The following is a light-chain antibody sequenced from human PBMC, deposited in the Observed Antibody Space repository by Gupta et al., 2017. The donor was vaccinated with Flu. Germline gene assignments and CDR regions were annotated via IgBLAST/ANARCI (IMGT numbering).Light chain of an antibody. V-gene: IGKV1-33*01. CDR1: QDIDDS. Sequence: SPSSLSASIGDRVTISYQASQDIDDSLNWWHQQPGKPPDLLISDASTLERGVPSRFGGSGSGTHFTFTISSLQPEDIGTYYCQQFDDLISFGGGTKVDIK. CDR3: QQFDDLIS. CDR2: DAS. J-gene: IGKJ4*01.